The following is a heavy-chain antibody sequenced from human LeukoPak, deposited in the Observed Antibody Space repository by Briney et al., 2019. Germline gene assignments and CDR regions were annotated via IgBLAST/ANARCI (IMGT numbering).Heavy chain of an antibody. CDR3: ARVAIVGATDFDY. CDR1: GYTFTGYY. Sequence: ASVKVSCKASGYTFTGYYMHWVRQAPGQGLEWMGWISAYNGNANYAQKLQGRVTMTTDTSTSTAYMELRSLRSDDTAVYYCARVAIVGATDFDYWGQGTLVTVSS. CDR2: ISAYNGNA. J-gene: IGHJ4*02. D-gene: IGHD1-26*01. V-gene: IGHV1-18*04.